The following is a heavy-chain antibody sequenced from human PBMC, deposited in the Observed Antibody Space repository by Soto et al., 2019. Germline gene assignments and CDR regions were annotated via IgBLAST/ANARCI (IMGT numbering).Heavy chain of an antibody. V-gene: IGHV3-33*01. Sequence: QVQLVESGGGVVQPGRSLRLSCAASGFTFSNYGMHWVRQAPGKGLEWVAVIWYDGSNKYYADSVKGRFTISRDNSKNTLYLQMNSLRAEDTAVYYCARDRRGGSQYYFDYWGQGTLVTVSS. J-gene: IGHJ4*02. D-gene: IGHD2-15*01. CDR3: ARDRRGGSQYYFDY. CDR2: IWYDGSNK. CDR1: GFTFSNYG.